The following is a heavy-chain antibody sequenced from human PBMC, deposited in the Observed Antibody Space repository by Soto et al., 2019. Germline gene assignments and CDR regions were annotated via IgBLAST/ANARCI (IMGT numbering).Heavy chain of an antibody. CDR3: ARDHGYSSSWGYYYGMDV. Sequence: PSETLSLTCTVSGGSISSYYWSWIRQPPGKGLEWIGYIYYSGSTNYNPSLKSRVTISVDTSKNQFSLKLSSVTAADTAVYYCARDHGYSSSWGYYYGMDVWGQGTTVTVSS. CDR2: IYYSGST. J-gene: IGHJ6*02. D-gene: IGHD6-13*01. V-gene: IGHV4-59*01. CDR1: GGSISSYY.